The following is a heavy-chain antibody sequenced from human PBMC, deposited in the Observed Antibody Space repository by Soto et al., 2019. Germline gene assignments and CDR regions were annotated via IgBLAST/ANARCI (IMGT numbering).Heavy chain of an antibody. CDR3: ARHNYGSGSTYFDY. V-gene: IGHV4-59*08. Sequence: ASLLLSLTCTVSDGSISSYYWSWIRKHPGKGLEWIGYIYYSGSTNYNPSLKSRVTISVDTSKNQFSLKLNSMTAADTAVYYCARHNYGSGSTYFDYWGQGTLVTVSS. CDR2: IYYSGST. J-gene: IGHJ4*02. D-gene: IGHD3-10*01. CDR1: DGSISSYY.